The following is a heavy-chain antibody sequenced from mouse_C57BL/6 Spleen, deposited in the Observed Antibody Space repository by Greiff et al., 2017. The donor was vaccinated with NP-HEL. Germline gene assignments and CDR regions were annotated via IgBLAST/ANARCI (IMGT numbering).Heavy chain of an antibody. Sequence: VKVVESGPGLVQPSQSLSITCTVSGFSLTSYGVHWVRQSPGKGLEWLGVIWSGGSTDYNAAFISRLSISKDNSKSQVFFKMNSLQADDTAIYYCARTDGLHDAMDYWGQGTSVTVSS. CDR2: IWSGGST. J-gene: IGHJ4*01. CDR3: ARTDGLHDAMDY. V-gene: IGHV2-2*01. CDR1: GFSLTSYG. D-gene: IGHD2-3*01.